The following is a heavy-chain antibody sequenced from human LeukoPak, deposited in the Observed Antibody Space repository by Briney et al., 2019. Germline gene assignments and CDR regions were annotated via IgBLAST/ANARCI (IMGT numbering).Heavy chain of an antibody. CDR1: GFTFSSYA. CDR2: ISYDGSNK. J-gene: IGHJ6*02. D-gene: IGHD3-16*01. V-gene: IGHV3-30-3*01. CDR3: ARDGGSLDYYYYGMDA. Sequence: GGSLRLSCAASGFTFSSYAMHWVRQAPGKGLEWVAVISYDGSNKYYADSVKGRFTISRDNSKNTLYLQMNSLRAEDTAVYYCARDGGSLDYYYYGMDAWGQGTTVTVSS.